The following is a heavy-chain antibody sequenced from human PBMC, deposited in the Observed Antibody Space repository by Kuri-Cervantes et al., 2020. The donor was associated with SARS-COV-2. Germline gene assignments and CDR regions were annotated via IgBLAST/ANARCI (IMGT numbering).Heavy chain of an antibody. J-gene: IGHJ5*02. CDR3: AGHRWGIQAIRRFDP. V-gene: IGHV5-51*01. Sequence: KVSCKGSGYSFTSYWIGWVRQMPGKGLEWMGIIYPGDSDTRYSPSFQGQVTISADKSISTAYLQWSSLKASDTAMYYCAGHRWGIQAIRRFDPWGQGTLVTVSS. CDR2: IYPGDSDT. D-gene: IGHD5-18*01. CDR1: GYSFTSYW.